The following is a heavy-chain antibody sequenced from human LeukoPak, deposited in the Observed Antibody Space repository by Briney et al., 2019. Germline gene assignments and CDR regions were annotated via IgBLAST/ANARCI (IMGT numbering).Heavy chain of an antibody. Sequence: ASVKVSCKVSGYTLTELSMHWVRQAPGKGLGWMGGFDPEDGETIYAQKFQGRVTMTEDTSTDTAYMELSSLRSEDTAVYYCATLMRELRGWFDPWGQGTLVTVSS. D-gene: IGHD1-26*01. CDR2: FDPEDGET. J-gene: IGHJ5*02. CDR1: GYTLTELS. CDR3: ATLMRELRGWFDP. V-gene: IGHV1-24*01.